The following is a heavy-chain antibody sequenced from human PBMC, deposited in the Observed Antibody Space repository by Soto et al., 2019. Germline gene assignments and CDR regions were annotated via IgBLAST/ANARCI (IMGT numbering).Heavy chain of an antibody. CDR1: GYTFTSYA. J-gene: IGHJ5*02. V-gene: IGHV1-3*01. CDR3: ARSYYDFWSGDNWFDP. Sequence: GASVKVSCKASGYTFTSYAMHWVRQAPGQRLEWMGWINAGNGNTKYSQKFQGRVTITRDTSASTAYMELSSLRSEDTAVYYCARSYYDFWSGDNWFDPWGQGTLVTVSS. D-gene: IGHD3-3*01. CDR2: INAGNGNT.